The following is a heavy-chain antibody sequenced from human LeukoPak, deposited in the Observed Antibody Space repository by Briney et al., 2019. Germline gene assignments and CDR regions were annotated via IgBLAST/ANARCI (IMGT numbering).Heavy chain of an antibody. V-gene: IGHV4-30-2*01. CDR3: ARLQYSSTRVGYYGMDV. Sequence: PAETLSLTCAVSGRSISSGGSSWGWIRPPPGKGLEWIGYIYQSGSTYYNPSLKSRVTISVDRSKHQFSLKLSSVTAAHTAVYYCARLQYSSTRVGYYGMDVWGQGTTVTVSS. J-gene: IGHJ6*01. CDR1: GRSISSGGSS. D-gene: IGHD2-2*01. CDR2: IYQSGST.